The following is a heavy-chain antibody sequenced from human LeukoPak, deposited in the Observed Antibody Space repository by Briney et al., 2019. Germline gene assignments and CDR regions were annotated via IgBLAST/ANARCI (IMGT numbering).Heavy chain of an antibody. CDR3: AAPRSYYYYGMDV. V-gene: IGHV4-30-4*01. Sequence: PSETLSLTCTVSGGSISSGDYYWSWTRQPPGKGLEWIGYIYYSGSTYYNPSLKSRVTISVDTSKNQFSLKLSSVTAADTAVCYCAAPRSYYYYGMDVWGQGTTVTVSS. CDR2: IYYSGST. J-gene: IGHJ6*02. CDR1: GGSISSGDYY.